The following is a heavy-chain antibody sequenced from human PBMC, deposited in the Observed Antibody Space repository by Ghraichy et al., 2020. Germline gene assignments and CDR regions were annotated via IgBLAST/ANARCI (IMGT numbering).Heavy chain of an antibody. V-gene: IGHV1-69*10. D-gene: IGHD2-15*01. CDR2: IIPVLAAP. CDR3: ARGRDCDRGSCYFDQ. J-gene: IGHJ4*02. CDR1: GDTFSNYA. Sequence: SVKVSCKTSGDTFSNYAFSWVRQAPGQGLEWLGGIIPVLAAPKYAQNLQDRVVITADISSSTAYMELRNLKSEDTAVYFCARGRDCDRGSCYFDQWGQGTLVTVSS.